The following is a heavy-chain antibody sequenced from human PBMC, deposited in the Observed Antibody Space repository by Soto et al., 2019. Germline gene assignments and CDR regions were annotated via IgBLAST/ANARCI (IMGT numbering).Heavy chain of an antibody. V-gene: IGHV4-39*01. CDR1: GGSISSSSYY. CDR2: IYYSGST. J-gene: IGHJ6*03. Sequence: SETLSLTCTVSGGSISSSSYYWGWIRQPPGKGLEWIGSIYYSGSTYYNPSLKSRVTISVDTSKNHFSLKLSSVTAADTAVYYCARQRYDFWSGYTNPSSLYYMDVWGKGTTVTVSS. CDR3: ARQRYDFWSGYTNPSSLYYMDV. D-gene: IGHD3-3*01.